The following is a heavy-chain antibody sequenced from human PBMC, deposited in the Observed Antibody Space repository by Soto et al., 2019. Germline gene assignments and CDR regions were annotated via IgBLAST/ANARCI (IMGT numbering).Heavy chain of an antibody. J-gene: IGHJ4*03. CDR3: ARSPQYYTPGSSPFDY. V-gene: IGHV4-38-2*01. Sequence: PSETLSLTCAVSSYVIESGHYWGWVRQPPGKGLEWVGSIYDSGTTYYNPSLRSRVTISADTSKNQFSLSLTSVTAADTAVYYCARSPQYYTPGSSPFDYWGPGTMVTVSS. CDR1: SYVIESGHY. D-gene: IGHD3-3*01. CDR2: IYDSGTT.